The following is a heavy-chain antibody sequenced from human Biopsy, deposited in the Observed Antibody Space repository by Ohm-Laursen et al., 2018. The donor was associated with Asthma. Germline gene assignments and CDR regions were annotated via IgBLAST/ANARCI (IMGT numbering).Heavy chain of an antibody. Sequence: ASVKVSCKASGYTFTGYYMHWVRQAPGQGLEWMGWINPNSGGTNYAQKFQGWVTMTRDTSISTAYMELSRLRSDDTAVYFCGLGKGGDQHTMVTLYSWGQGTLVTVSS. CDR3: GLGKGGDQHTMVTLYS. V-gene: IGHV1-2*04. D-gene: IGHD7-27*01. CDR2: INPNSGGT. J-gene: IGHJ4*02. CDR1: GYTFTGYY.